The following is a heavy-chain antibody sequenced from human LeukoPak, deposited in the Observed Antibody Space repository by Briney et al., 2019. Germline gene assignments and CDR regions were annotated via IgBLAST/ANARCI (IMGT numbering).Heavy chain of an antibody. CDR1: GGSFSGYY. CDR3: ARGSAGTTYPAY. Sequence: SENLSLTCAVYGGSFSGYYWSWIRQPPGKGLEWIGEINHSGSTNYNPSLKSRVTISVDTSKNQFSLKLSSVTAADTAVYYCARGSAGTTYPAYWGQGTLVTVSS. J-gene: IGHJ4*02. CDR2: INHSGST. V-gene: IGHV4-34*01. D-gene: IGHD1-1*01.